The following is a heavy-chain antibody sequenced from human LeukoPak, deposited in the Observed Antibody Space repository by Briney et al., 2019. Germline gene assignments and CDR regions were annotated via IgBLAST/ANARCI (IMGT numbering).Heavy chain of an antibody. CDR2: ISDSSAM. D-gene: IGHD5-12*01. V-gene: IGHV3-48*01. J-gene: IGHJ4*02. Sequence: GGSLRLSCAASGFTFSTYSMKWVRQAPGKGLEWVSYISDSSAMYYADSVRGRLTISRENDKNSLFLQMNSLRAEDTAVYYCARDGGYSGYDADCWGQGTLVTVSS. CDR1: GFTFSTYS. CDR3: ARDGGYSGYDADC.